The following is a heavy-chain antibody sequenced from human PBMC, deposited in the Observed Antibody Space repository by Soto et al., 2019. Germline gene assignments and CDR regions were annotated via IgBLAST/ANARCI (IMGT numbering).Heavy chain of an antibody. D-gene: IGHD2-21*01. CDR2: ISCNGGST. Sequence: GGSLRLSCAASGFTFDDYTMHWVRQAPGKGLEWVSLISCNGGSTYYADSVKGRFTISRDNSKNSLYLQMNSLRTEDTALYYCAKDIDSVTQNAFDIWGQGTMVTVSS. CDR3: AKDIDSVTQNAFDI. J-gene: IGHJ3*02. CDR1: GFTFDDYT. V-gene: IGHV3-43*01.